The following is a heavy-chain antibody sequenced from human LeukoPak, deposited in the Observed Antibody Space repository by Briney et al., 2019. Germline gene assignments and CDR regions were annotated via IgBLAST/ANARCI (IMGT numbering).Heavy chain of an antibody. CDR1: GGSISNSY. CDR2: ISYNGSP. J-gene: IGHJ6*02. Sequence: SETLSLTCTVSGGSISNSYWSWIRQPPGKGLEWIGYISYNGSPDYSPSLKSRVTISAGTSKNQFSLILSSVTAADTAVYYCAKDHWFLSSKTWYYYGLDVWGQGTTVTVSS. CDR3: AKDHWFLSSKTWYYYGLDV. D-gene: IGHD3-9*01. V-gene: IGHV4-59*01.